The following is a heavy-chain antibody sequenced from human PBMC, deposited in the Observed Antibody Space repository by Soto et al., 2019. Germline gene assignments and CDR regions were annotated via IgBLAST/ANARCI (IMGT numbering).Heavy chain of an antibody. D-gene: IGHD6-19*01. CDR3: ARYVDRSGWYSDY. J-gene: IGHJ4*02. CDR2: IIPILGIA. Sequence: QVQLVQSGAEVKKPGSSVKVSCKASGGTFSSYTISWVRQAPGQGLEWMGRIIPILGIANYAQKFQGRVTITADKSTSTAYMELSSLRSEDTAVYYCARYVDRSGWYSDYWGQGTLVTVSS. CDR1: GGTFSSYT. V-gene: IGHV1-69*02.